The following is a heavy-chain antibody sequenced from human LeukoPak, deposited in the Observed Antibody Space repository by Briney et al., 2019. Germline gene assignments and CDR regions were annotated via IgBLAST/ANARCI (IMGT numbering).Heavy chain of an antibody. V-gene: IGHV4-59*08. D-gene: IGHD5-18*01. CDR2: IYYTGTT. CDR1: GGSISNNY. Sequence: PSETLSLTCIVSGGSISNNYWSWIRQPPGKGLEWIGYIYYTGTTNYNPSLKSRVTISVDTSKNHFSLKLSSVTAADTAVYYCARATAMVMFFDYWGQGTLVTVSS. J-gene: IGHJ4*02. CDR3: ARATAMVMFFDY.